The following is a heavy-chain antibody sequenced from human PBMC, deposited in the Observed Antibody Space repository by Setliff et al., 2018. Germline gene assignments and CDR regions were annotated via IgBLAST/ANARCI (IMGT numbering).Heavy chain of an antibody. CDR1: GGSFSGYY. J-gene: IGHJ3*02. CDR2: INHSGST. Sequence: SETLSLTCAVYGGSFSGYYWSWIRQPPGKGLEWIGEINHSGSTNYNPSLKSRVTISVDTSKNQFSLKLSSVTAADTAIYYCARYDSSGYYLLAFGIWGQGTMVTVSS. D-gene: IGHD3-22*01. V-gene: IGHV4-34*01. CDR3: ARYDSSGYYLLAFGI.